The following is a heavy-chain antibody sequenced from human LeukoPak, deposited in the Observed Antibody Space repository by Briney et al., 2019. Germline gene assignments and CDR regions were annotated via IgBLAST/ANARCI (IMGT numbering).Heavy chain of an antibody. J-gene: IGHJ4*02. D-gene: IGHD4-17*01. CDR3: ARGTVTTEGFDY. CDR1: GFTSSSYG. CDR2: IWYDGSNK. Sequence: AGGSLRLSCAASGFTSSSYGMHWVRQAPGKGLEWVAVIWYDGSNKYYADSVKGRFTISRDNSKNTLYLQMNSLRAEDTAVYYCARGTVTTEGFDYWGQGTLVTVSS. V-gene: IGHV3-33*01.